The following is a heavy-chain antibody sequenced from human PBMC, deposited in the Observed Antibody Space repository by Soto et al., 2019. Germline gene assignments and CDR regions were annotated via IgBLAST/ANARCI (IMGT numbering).Heavy chain of an antibody. CDR3: VREPTVTMMGAFDI. V-gene: IGHV3-53*01. CDR1: GLTVSRNY. CDR2: IYVGGST. J-gene: IGHJ3*02. Sequence: GGSLRLSCAASGLTVSRNYMSGVRQAPGKGLEWVSVIYVGGSTSYADSVKDRFAISRDNSKYTLYLQMNSLRAEDTAVYYCVREPTVTMMGAFDIWGQGTMVTVSS. D-gene: IGHD4-4*01.